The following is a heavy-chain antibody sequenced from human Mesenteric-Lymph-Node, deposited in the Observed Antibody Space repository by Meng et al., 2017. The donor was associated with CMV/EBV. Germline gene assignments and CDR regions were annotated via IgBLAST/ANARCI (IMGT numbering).Heavy chain of an antibody. J-gene: IGHJ4*02. CDR3: ELRYDSGGYYQ. V-gene: IGHV3-30-3*01. D-gene: IGHD3-22*01. Sequence: GGSLRLSCAASAFTFSSYAIHWVRQAPGKGLEWVAVISYDGSNKYYADSVKGRFTISRDNSKNILYLQMNSLRAEDTAMYYCELRYDSGGYYQWGQGTLVTVSS. CDR1: AFTFSSYA. CDR2: ISYDGSNK.